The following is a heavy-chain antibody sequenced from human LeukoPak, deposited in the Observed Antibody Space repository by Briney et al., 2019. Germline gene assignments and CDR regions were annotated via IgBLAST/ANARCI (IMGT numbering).Heavy chain of an antibody. CDR3: ARGGHDYSNCLGWFDP. J-gene: IGHJ5*02. CDR1: GGSFSGYY. D-gene: IGHD4-11*01. V-gene: IGHV4-34*01. CDR2: INHSGST. Sequence: SETLSLTCAVYGGSFSGYYWSWIRQPPGKGLEWIGEINHSGSTNYNPSLKSRVTISVDTSKNQFSLKLSSVTAADTAVYYCARGGHDYSNCLGWFDPWGQGTLVTVSS.